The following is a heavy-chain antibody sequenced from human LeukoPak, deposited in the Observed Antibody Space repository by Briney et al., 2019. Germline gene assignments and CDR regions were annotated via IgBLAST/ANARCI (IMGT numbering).Heavy chain of an antibody. V-gene: IGHV6-1*01. D-gene: IGHD3-9*01. J-gene: IGHJ3*02. CDR1: GDSVSSNSAA. CDR3: ARDELSYLDWLPVRPDAFDI. Sequence: SQTLSLTCAISGDSVSSNSAAWNWIRQSPSRGLEWLGRTYYRSKWYNDYAVSVKSRITINPDTSKNQFSLQLNSVTPEDTAVYYCARDELSYLDWLPVRPDAFDIWGQGTMVTVSS. CDR2: TYYRSKWYN.